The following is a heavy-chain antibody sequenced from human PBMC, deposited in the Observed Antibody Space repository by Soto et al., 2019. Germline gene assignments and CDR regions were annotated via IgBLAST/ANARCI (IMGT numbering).Heavy chain of an antibody. CDR1: GDTFTTYD. J-gene: IGHJ4*02. Sequence: ASVKVSCKASGDTFTTYDINWVRQATGHGLEWMGWINPNSGNIGYAQRFQGRVTMTRDTAIRTAYMEVSSLRSDDTAVYYCARGRASGSYYPLDYWGQGTLVTVSS. V-gene: IGHV1-8*01. CDR2: INPNSGNI. D-gene: IGHD3-10*01. CDR3: ARGRASGSYYPLDY.